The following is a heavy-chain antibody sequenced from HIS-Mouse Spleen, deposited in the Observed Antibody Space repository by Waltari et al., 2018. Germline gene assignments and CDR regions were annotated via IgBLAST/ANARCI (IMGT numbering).Heavy chain of an antibody. D-gene: IGHD6-13*01. Sequence: QVHLQESGPGLVKPSQTLSLTCTVSGGSISSGGYYWSRILQHPGKGLEWIGYIYYSGSTYYNPSLKSRVTISVDTSKNQYSLKLSSVTAADTAVYYCASVGGSSWYVRYFQHWGQGTLVTVSS. J-gene: IGHJ1*01. CDR2: IYYSGST. CDR1: GGSISSGGYY. CDR3: ASVGGSSWYVRYFQH. V-gene: IGHV4-31*03.